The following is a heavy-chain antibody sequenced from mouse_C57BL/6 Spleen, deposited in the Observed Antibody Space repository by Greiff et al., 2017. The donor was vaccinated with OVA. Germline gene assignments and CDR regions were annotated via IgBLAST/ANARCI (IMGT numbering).Heavy chain of an antibody. D-gene: IGHD1-1*01. V-gene: IGHV14-2*01. Sequence: VQLQQSGAELVKPGASVKLSCTASGFNIKDYYMHWVKQRTEQGLEWIGRIDPEDGDTKSDPKFQGKATITADTSSNTAYLQLSSLTSEDTAVYYCARRVTTDGAMDYWGQGTSVTVSS. J-gene: IGHJ4*01. CDR2: IDPEDGDT. CDR3: ARRVTTDGAMDY. CDR1: GFNIKDYY.